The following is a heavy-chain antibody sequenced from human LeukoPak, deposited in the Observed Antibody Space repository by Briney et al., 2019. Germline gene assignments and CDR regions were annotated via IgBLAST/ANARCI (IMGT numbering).Heavy chain of an antibody. CDR3: AKTAEYYGSGNIDY. CDR2: INFSGGDST. J-gene: IGHJ4*02. V-gene: IGHV3-23*01. CDR1: GFTFRNYA. D-gene: IGHD3-10*01. Sequence: QPGGSLRLSCAASGFTFRNYAMSWVRQAPGKGLEWVSSINFSGGDSTYYADSVKGRFTISRDNSKNTLYLQMNSLRAEDTAIYYCAKTAEYYGSGNIDYWGQGTLVTVSS.